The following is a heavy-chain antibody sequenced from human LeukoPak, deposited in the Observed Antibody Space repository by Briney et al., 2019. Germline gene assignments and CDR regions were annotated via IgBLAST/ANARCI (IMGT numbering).Heavy chain of an antibody. CDR2: ISGSGGST. Sequence: GGSLRLSCAASGFTFSSYAMSWVRQAPGKGLEWVSGISGSGGSTYYADSVKGRFTISRDNSKNTLYLQMNSLRAEDTAVYYCAKTRAGHSTFDYWGQGTLVTVSS. J-gene: IGHJ4*02. D-gene: IGHD2/OR15-2a*01. CDR1: GFTFSSYA. V-gene: IGHV3-23*01. CDR3: AKTRAGHSTFDY.